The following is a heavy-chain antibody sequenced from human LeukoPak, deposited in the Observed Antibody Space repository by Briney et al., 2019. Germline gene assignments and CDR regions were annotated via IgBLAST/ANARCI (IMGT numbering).Heavy chain of an antibody. V-gene: IGHV1-69*04. D-gene: IGHD6-19*01. J-gene: IGHJ4*02. CDR1: GGTFSSYA. CDR2: IIPILGIA. Sequence: SVKVSCKASGGTFSSYAISWVRQAPGQGLEWMGRIIPILGIANYAQKFQGRVTITADKSTSTAYMELSSLRSEDTAVYYCAKSIAVAGTAFDYWGQGTLVTVSS. CDR3: AKSIAVAGTAFDY.